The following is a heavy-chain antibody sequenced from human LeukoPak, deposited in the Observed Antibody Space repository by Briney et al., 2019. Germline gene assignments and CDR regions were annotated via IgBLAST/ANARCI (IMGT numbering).Heavy chain of an antibody. J-gene: IGHJ4*02. CDR1: GFTFNKAW. CDR2: IKSKTDGGTT. V-gene: IGHV3-15*01. Sequence: GGSLRLSCAASGFTFNKAWMSWVRQAPGKGLEWIARIKSKTDGGTTDYAAPVKDRFTISRDDSKSTLYLQMNSLKTEDTAVYYCTTSGSYFDYWGQGTLVSVSS. D-gene: IGHD1-26*01. CDR3: TTSGSYFDY.